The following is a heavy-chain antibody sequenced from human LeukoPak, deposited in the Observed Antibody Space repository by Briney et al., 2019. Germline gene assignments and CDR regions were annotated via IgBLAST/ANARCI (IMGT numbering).Heavy chain of an antibody. Sequence: GGSLRLSCAASGFTFSDSYMNWIRQAPGKGLEWVSYISGSKTYTNCADSVKGRFTISRDNAKNSLYLQMNSLRVEDTAVYYCARGASYCSGGSCSDFWGQGTLVTVSS. V-gene: IGHV3-11*06. CDR1: GFTFSDSY. CDR3: ARGASYCSGGSCSDF. CDR2: ISGSKTYT. J-gene: IGHJ4*02. D-gene: IGHD2-15*01.